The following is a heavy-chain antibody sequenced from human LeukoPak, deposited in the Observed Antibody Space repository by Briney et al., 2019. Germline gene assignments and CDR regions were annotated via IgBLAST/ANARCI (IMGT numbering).Heavy chain of an antibody. D-gene: IGHD4-17*01. CDR3: ARGGYAVTIYYFDY. Sequence: ASVKVSCKPSRYTFTGYYLHWVRQAPGQGLEWMGWINPNSGDTNYPQKFQGRVTMTRDTSISTAYMELSRLRSDDTAVYYCARGGYAVTIYYFDYWGQGTLVTVSS. J-gene: IGHJ4*02. CDR1: RYTFTGYY. V-gene: IGHV1-2*02. CDR2: INPNSGDT.